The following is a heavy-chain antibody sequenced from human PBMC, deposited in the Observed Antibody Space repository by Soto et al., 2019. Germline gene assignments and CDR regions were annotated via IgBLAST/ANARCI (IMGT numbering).Heavy chain of an antibody. D-gene: IGHD2-15*01. CDR3: AFRDCSGGSCYSGWFDP. Sequence: SVKVSCKASGGTFSSYAISWVRQAPGQGLEWMGGIIPIFGTANYARKFQGRVTITADKSTSTAYMELSSLRSEDTAVYYCAFRDCSGGSCYSGWFDPWGQGTLVTVSS. J-gene: IGHJ5*02. V-gene: IGHV1-69*06. CDR1: GGTFSSYA. CDR2: IIPIFGTA.